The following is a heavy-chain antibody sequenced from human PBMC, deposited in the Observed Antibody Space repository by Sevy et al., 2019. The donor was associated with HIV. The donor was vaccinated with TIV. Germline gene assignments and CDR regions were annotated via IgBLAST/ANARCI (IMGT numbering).Heavy chain of an antibody. V-gene: IGHV3-11*01. J-gene: IGHJ6*03. CDR1: GFTFSDYY. D-gene: IGHD6-6*01. CDR2: ISSSGSTI. Sequence: GGSLRLSCAASGFTFSDYYMSWIRQAPGKGLEWVSYISSSGSTIYYADSVKGRFTISRDNAKNSLYLQMNSLRAEDTAVYYCARSYSSSYYYFHYMDVWGKGTTVTVSS. CDR3: ARSYSSSYYYFHYMDV.